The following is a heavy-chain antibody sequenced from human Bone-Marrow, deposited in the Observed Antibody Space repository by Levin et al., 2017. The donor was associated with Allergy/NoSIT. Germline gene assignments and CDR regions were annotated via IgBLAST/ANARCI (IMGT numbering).Heavy chain of an antibody. CDR2: ISGNAGSI. Sequence: PGGSLRLSCAASGFTFTTYVMSWVRQAPGKGLEWVSAISGNAGSISYADFVKGRFTISRDNSKNTLYLQLSSLRAEDSAIYYCAKVRYDYIWGSYRSVAAFDVWGQGTLVTVSS. CDR3: AKVRYDYIWGSYRSVAAFDV. J-gene: IGHJ3*01. D-gene: IGHD3-16*02. CDR1: GFTFTTYV. V-gene: IGHV3-23*01.